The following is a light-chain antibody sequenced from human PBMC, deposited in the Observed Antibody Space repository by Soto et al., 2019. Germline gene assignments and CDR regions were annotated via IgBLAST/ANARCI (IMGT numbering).Light chain of an antibody. CDR1: TGAVTSGHY. Sequence: QAVVTQEPSLTVSPGGTVTLTCGSNTGAVTSGHYPYWFQQKPGQAPTTPIYDTSNKYSWTPARFSGSLLGGKAALTLSGAQPEDEADYYCLLVYSGAVVFGGGTKLTVL. J-gene: IGLJ3*02. V-gene: IGLV7-46*01. CDR3: LLVYSGAVV. CDR2: DTS.